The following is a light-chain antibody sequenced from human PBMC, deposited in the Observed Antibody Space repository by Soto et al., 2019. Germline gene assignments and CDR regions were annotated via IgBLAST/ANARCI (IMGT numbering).Light chain of an antibody. CDR1: QSLSSW. CDR3: QQYNSYSRT. Sequence: DIQMTQSPSTLSASVGDRVTITCRASQSLSSWLAWYQQKQGKAPKLLIYDASSLESGVPSRFSGSGSGTEFTLTISSLQPDDFGTYYCQQYNSYSRTFGQGTKVEIK. V-gene: IGKV1-5*01. J-gene: IGKJ1*01. CDR2: DAS.